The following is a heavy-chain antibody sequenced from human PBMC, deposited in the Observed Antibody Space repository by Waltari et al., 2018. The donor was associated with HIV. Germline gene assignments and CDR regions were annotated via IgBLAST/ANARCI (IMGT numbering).Heavy chain of an antibody. D-gene: IGHD3-10*01. CDR2: IYNNGAI. J-gene: IGHJ1*01. CDR1: VLRVRGKY. Sequence: LVETGGTLVQPGDSLGLSCSVTVLRVRGKYWTWVLQSTGRALEWVGVIYNNGAIHYARHVMGRFYISRDDHTNVIYLQMNLLKVDDSAIYYCVHGIRYYGFWGRGTLVTVS. CDR3: VHGIRYYGF. V-gene: IGHV3-53*02.